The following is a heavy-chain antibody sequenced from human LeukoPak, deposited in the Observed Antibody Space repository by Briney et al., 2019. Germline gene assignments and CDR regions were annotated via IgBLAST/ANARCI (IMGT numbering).Heavy chain of an antibody. D-gene: IGHD2-8*01. Sequence: PSETLSLTCTVSGYSISSGYYWGWIRQPPGKGLEWIGSTYYSGSTYYNPSLKSRVTISVDTSKNQFSLKLSSVTAADTAVYYCARDPGYCTNGLCDYWGQGTLVTVSS. CDR2: TYYSGST. CDR1: GYSISSGYY. J-gene: IGHJ4*02. CDR3: ARDPGYCTNGLCDY. V-gene: IGHV4-38-2*02.